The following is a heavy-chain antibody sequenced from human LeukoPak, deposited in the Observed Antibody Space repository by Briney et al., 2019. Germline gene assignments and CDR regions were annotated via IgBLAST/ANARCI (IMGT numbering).Heavy chain of an antibody. CDR1: GFTFDDYG. CDR3: AKDMRPRQVVVWFGESDY. D-gene: IGHD3-10*01. CDR2: INWNGGST. J-gene: IGHJ4*02. Sequence: PGGSLRLSCAASGFTFDDYGMNWVRQAPGKGLEWGSGINWNGGSTGYADSVKGRFTISRDNAKNSLYLQMNSLRDEDTAFYYCAKDMRPRQVVVWFGESDYWGQGTLVTVSS. V-gene: IGHV3-20*04.